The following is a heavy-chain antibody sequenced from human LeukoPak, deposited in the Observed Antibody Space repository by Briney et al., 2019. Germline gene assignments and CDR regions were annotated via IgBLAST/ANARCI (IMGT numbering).Heavy chain of an antibody. J-gene: IGHJ4*02. V-gene: IGHV4-39*01. Sequence: SETLSLTCTVSGGSISSSSYYWGWIRQPPGKGLEWVGTIYYSGSTNYNPSLKSRLTISVDTSKNQFSLRLSSVTAADSAVYYCVRQSGFSMIVVVFDYWGQGTLVTASS. CDR2: IYYSGST. CDR3: VRQSGFSMIVVVFDY. CDR1: GGSISSSSYY. D-gene: IGHD3-22*01.